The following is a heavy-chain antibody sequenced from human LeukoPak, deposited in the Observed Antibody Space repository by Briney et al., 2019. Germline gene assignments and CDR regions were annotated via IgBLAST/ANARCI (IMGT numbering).Heavy chain of an antibody. CDR2: IWYDGSNK. CDR3: ARGVATVGEFDY. J-gene: IGHJ4*02. D-gene: IGHD3-10*01. Sequence: PGRSLRLSCAASGFSFSSNGMHWVRQAPGKGLEWVALIWYDGSNKYYADSVKGRFTISRDNSKNTLYLQMDSLRAEDTAVYYCARGVATVGEFDYWGQGTLVTVSS. CDR1: GFSFSSNG. V-gene: IGHV3-33*01.